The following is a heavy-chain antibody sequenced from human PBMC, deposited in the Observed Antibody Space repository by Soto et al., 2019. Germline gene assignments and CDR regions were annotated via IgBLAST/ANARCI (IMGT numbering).Heavy chain of an antibody. J-gene: IGHJ3*02. CDR2: INAGNGNT. V-gene: IGHV1-3*01. Sequence: ASVKVSCKASGYTFTSYAMHWVRQAPGQRLEWMGWINAGNGNTKYSQKFQGRVTITRDTSASTAYMELSSLRSEDTAVYYCARVRYCSGGRRYLSPDAFDICGQGPMVTV. CDR3: ARVRYCSGGRRYLSPDAFDI. CDR1: GYTFTSYA. D-gene: IGHD2-15*01.